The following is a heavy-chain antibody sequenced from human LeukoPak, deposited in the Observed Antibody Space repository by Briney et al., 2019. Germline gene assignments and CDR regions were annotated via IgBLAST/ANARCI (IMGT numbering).Heavy chain of an antibody. D-gene: IGHD3-22*01. CDR1: GGSINSNSCY. Sequence: SETLSLTCTVSGGSINSNSCYWGWIRQPPGKGLEWIANIYYSGSTSYNPSLRSRVTISVDTSKNQFSLRLTSVTAADTAVYYCARAGNLFDSSGYYWTVWGQGTLVTVSS. J-gene: IGHJ4*02. CDR2: IYYSGST. CDR3: ARAGNLFDSSGYYWTV. V-gene: IGHV4-39*07.